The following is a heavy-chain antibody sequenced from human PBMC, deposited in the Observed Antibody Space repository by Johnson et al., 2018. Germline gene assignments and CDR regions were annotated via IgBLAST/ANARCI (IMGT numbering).Heavy chain of an antibody. CDR1: GLTFSSYW. J-gene: IGHJ6*02. D-gene: IGHD2-2*01. V-gene: IGHV3-74*03. CDR3: AREDTVPAEHIYYYYGMDV. CDR2: INSDGSKT. Sequence: VQLQESGGGLIQPGGSLRLSCAASGLTFSSYWMHWVRQAPGKGLVWVSRINSDGSKTTYADSVRGRFTISGDNAKNTLYLQMKSLRAEDTAVYYFAREDTVPAEHIYYYYGMDVWGQGTSVTVAS.